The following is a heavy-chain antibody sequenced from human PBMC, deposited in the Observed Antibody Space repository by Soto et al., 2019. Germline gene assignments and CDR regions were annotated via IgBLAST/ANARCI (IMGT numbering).Heavy chain of an antibody. V-gene: IGHV1-8*01. CDR3: ARMESFGSLNWFDP. D-gene: IGHD5-18*01. Sequence: QVQLVQSGAKVKKPGASVKVSCKASGYTFTNNDVTWVRQATGQGLEWMGWMNPGSGDTGYAQKFQGRVTMTRDISIATAYMELTGLTSEDTAIYYCARMESFGSLNWFDPWGQGTLVTVSS. CDR2: MNPGSGDT. J-gene: IGHJ5*02. CDR1: GYTFTNND.